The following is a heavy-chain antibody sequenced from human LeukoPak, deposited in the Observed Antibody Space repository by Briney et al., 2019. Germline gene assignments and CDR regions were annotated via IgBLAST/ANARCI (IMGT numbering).Heavy chain of an antibody. Sequence: GGSLRLSCAASGFTFSGYEMNWVRQAPGKGLEWISYISSSNTIYYADSVKGRFTISRDNANNSLYLQMNSLRAEDTAVYYCARDHYYGSGSFDYWGQGTLVTVSS. V-gene: IGHV3-48*03. J-gene: IGHJ4*02. D-gene: IGHD3-10*01. CDR1: GFTFSGYE. CDR2: ISSSNTI. CDR3: ARDHYYGSGSFDY.